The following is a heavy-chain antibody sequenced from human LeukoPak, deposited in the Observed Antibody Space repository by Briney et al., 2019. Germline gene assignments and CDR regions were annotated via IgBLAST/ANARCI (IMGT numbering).Heavy chain of an antibody. D-gene: IGHD6-13*01. CDR1: GFTFSSYG. CDR2: IRYDGSNK. Sequence: PGGSLRLSCAASGFTFSSYGMHWVRKAPGKGLEWVAFIRYDGSNKYYADSVKGRFTISRDNSKNTLYLQMNSLRAEDTAVYYCARASRERMFFVYWGQGTLVTVSS. V-gene: IGHV3-30*02. J-gene: IGHJ4*02. CDR3: ARASRERMFFVY.